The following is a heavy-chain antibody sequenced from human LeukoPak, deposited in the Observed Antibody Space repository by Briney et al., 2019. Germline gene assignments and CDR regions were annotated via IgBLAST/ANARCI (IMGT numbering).Heavy chain of an antibody. CDR3: ARRIAAAHDY. V-gene: IGHV1-69*06. CDR1: GGTFSSYA. Sequence: SVKVSCKASGGTFSSYAISWVRQAPGQGLEWMGGIIPIFGTANYAQKFQGRVTITADKSTSTAYMELSSPRSEDTAVYYCARRIAAAHDYWGQGTLVTVSS. J-gene: IGHJ4*02. D-gene: IGHD6-13*01. CDR2: IIPIFGTA.